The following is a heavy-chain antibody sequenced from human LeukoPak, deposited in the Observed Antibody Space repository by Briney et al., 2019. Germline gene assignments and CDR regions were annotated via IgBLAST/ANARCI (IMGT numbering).Heavy chain of an antibody. CDR1: GFTFSSYA. D-gene: IGHD4-11*01. CDR3: ARDKRVYSGGMDV. Sequence: HPGGSLRLSCAASGFTFSSYAMHWVRQAPGKGLEWVAVISYDGSNKYYADSVKGRFTISRDNAKNTLYLQMNSLRAEDTAVYYCARDKRVYSGGMDVWGQGTTVTVSS. J-gene: IGHJ6*02. CDR2: ISYDGSNK. V-gene: IGHV3-30*04.